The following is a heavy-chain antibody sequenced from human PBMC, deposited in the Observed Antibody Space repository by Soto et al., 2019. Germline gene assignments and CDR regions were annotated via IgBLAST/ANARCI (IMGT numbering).Heavy chain of an antibody. Sequence: ASVKVSCKASGYTFTSYGISWVRQAPGQGLEWMGWISAYNGNTNYAQKLQGRVTMTTATSTSTAYRELRSLRSDDTAVYYCARARYFDWLFPVSKHDLIEVNWFDPWGQGTLVTVSS. CDR1: GYTFTSYG. D-gene: IGHD3-9*01. V-gene: IGHV1-18*01. J-gene: IGHJ5*02. CDR3: ARARYFDWLFPVSKHDLIEVNWFDP. CDR2: ISAYNGNT.